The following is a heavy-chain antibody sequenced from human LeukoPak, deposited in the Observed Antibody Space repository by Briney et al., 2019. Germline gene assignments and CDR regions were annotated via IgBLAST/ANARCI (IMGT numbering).Heavy chain of an antibody. D-gene: IGHD3-22*01. Sequence: ASVKVSCKASGYTFTSYDINWVRQATGQGLEWRGWVNPNRGNTGYAQKFQGRVTITRNTSISTAYMELSSLRSEDTAVYYCVKVSYYYDSSGYYVMYYFDYWGQGTLVTVSS. V-gene: IGHV1-8*03. CDR2: VNPNRGNT. CDR1: GYTFTSYD. J-gene: IGHJ4*02. CDR3: VKVSYYYDSSGYYVMYYFDY.